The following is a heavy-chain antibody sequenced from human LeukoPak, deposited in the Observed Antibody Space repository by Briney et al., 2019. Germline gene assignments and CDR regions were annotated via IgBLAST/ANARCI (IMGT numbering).Heavy chain of an antibody. CDR3: GEDTPYSRPL. CDR1: NGTFTGYD. CDR2: IHRNGNT. V-gene: IGHV4-34*08. D-gene: IGHD3-22*01. Sequence: SETLSLTCTAYNGTFTGYDWSWIRQPPGKGLEWIGEIHRNGNTKYNPSLKSRVTISGDTSENQFSLKLNSVTAADTAVYYCGEDTPYSRPLCGQGTLVTVSS. J-gene: IGHJ4*02.